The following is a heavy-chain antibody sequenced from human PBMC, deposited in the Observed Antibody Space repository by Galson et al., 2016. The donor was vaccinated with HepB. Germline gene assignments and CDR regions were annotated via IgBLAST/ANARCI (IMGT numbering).Heavy chain of an antibody. D-gene: IGHD4-17*01. Sequence: TLSLTCTVSDYSISSGGYHWSWIRQQPGKGLEWIGYISFTGSSSYNPSLQSRLSTSIDASKNQFSLSLRLVTAADTPMYSWAIEPADFDDYTDAFEIWGQGTVVIVSS. CDR3: AIEPADFDDYTDAFEI. CDR1: DYSISSGGYH. CDR2: ISFTGSS. J-gene: IGHJ3*02. V-gene: IGHV4-31*03.